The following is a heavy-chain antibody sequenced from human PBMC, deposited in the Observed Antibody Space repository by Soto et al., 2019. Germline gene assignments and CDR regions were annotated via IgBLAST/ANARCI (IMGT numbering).Heavy chain of an antibody. CDR2: INAGNGNT. CDR1: GYTFTTYD. D-gene: IGHD2-21*02. V-gene: IGHV1-3*01. Sequence: GASVKVSCKASGYTFTTYDINWVRPAPGQRLEWMGWINAGNGNTKYSQKFQGRVTITRDTSASTAYMEVSSLRSEDTAVYYCARGGDVVLVTAPLDHWGQGTLVTVSS. CDR3: ARGGDVVLVTAPLDH. J-gene: IGHJ5*02.